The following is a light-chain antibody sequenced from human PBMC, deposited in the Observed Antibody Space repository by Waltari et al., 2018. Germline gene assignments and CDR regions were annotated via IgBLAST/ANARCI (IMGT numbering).Light chain of an antibody. CDR2: GNS. J-gene: IGLJ2*01. V-gene: IGLV1-44*01. CDR1: SNNVGSYA. Sequence: QSALTQEASVSGNVGHKVTLSCTGNSNNVGSYAVGWYQQISHGAPKTVMFGNSLPSGIPARFSGSKYGTTASLTISGLQPEDEADYYCSTWDYSLSAQVFGGGTKLTVL. CDR3: STWDYSLSAQV.